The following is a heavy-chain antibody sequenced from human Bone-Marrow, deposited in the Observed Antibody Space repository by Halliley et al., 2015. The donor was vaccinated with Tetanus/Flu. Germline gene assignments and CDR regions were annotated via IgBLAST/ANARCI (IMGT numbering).Heavy chain of an antibody. CDR1: GFSFSDYG. CDR3: VERAAGGSRCLGY. V-gene: IGHV3-30*18. CDR2: VSYDGNYE. D-gene: IGHD1-26*01. Sequence: SLRLSCAASGFSFSDYGIHWVRQAPGKGLEWVAVVSYDGNYEHYADSVKGRFTVTRDNSKNTLYLQMNSLRGGDTAAYYCVERAAGGSRCLGYWGQGALVTVSS. J-gene: IGHJ4*02.